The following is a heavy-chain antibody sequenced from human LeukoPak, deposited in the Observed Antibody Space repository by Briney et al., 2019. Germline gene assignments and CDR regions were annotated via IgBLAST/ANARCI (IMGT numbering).Heavy chain of an antibody. CDR1: GGSMSSGGNY. Sequence: PSQTLSLTCTVSGGSMSSGGNYWSWIRQHPGKGLEWIGYIYYSGTTQYNPSFKSRITISVDASKNQFSLRLSSVTVADTAVYFCARTRARYFDFWGRGTLVTVSS. J-gene: IGHJ4*02. CDR3: ARTRARYFDF. V-gene: IGHV4-31*03. D-gene: IGHD1-14*01. CDR2: IYYSGTT.